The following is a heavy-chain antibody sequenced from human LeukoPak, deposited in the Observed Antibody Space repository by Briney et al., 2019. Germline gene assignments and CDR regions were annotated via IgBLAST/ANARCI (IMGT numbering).Heavy chain of an antibody. CDR3: ARDDVRGSGYFMW. CDR2: ISSSSSYI. D-gene: IGHD3-10*01. Sequence: PGGSLRLSCAASGFTFSSYSMNWVRQAPGKGLEWVSSISSSSSYIYYADSVKGRFTISRDNAKNSLYLQMNSLRADDTAVYYCARDDVRGSGYFMWWGQGTLVTVSS. V-gene: IGHV3-21*01. J-gene: IGHJ4*02. CDR1: GFTFSSYS.